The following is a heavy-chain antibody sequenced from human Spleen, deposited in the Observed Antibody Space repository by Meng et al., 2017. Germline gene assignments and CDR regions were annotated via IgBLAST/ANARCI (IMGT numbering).Heavy chain of an antibody. D-gene: IGHD5-24*01. J-gene: IGHJ4*02. CDR3: ATWRDGNSLPGY. Sequence: GGSLRLSCKGSGYSFTTYWIGWVRQMPGKGLEWMGIIYPGDSDTRYSPSFQGQVTISADKSISTAYLQWTSLKASDTAMYYCATWRDGNSLPGYWGQGTLVTVSS. CDR2: IYPGDSDT. CDR1: GYSFTTYW. V-gene: IGHV5-51*01.